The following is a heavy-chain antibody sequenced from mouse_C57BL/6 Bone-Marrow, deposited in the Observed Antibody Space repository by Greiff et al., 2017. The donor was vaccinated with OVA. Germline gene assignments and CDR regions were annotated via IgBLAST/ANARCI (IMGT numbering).Heavy chain of an antibody. CDR3: ARGRGLRLFAY. V-gene: IGHV1-9*01. Sequence: QVQLQQSGAELMKSGASVKLSCKATGYTFTGYWIEWVKQRPGHGLEWIGEILPGSGSTNYNEKFKGKATFTADTSSNTAYMQLSSLTTEDSAIYYCARGRGLRLFAYWGQGTLVTVSA. CDR2: ILPGSGST. CDR1: GYTFTGYW. J-gene: IGHJ3*01. D-gene: IGHD2-4*01.